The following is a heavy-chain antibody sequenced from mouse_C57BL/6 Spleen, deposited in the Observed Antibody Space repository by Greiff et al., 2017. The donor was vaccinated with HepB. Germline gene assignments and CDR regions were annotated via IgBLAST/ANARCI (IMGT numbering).Heavy chain of an antibody. V-gene: IGHV5-6*01. CDR2: ISSGGSYT. D-gene: IGHD4-1*01. Sequence: VQLQQSGGDLVKPGGSLKLSCAASGFTFSSYGMSWVRQTPDKRLEWVATISSGGSYTYYPDSVKGRFTISRDNAKNTLYLQMSSLKSEDTAMYYCARHGLGYFDYWGQGTTLTVSS. CDR3: ARHGLGYFDY. J-gene: IGHJ2*01. CDR1: GFTFSSYG.